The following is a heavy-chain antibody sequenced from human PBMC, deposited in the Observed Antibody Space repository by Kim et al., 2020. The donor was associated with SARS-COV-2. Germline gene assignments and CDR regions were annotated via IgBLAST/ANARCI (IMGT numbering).Heavy chain of an antibody. CDR1: GFTFSSYA. Sequence: GGSLRLSCAASGFTFSSYAMSWVRQAPGKGLEWVSAISGSGGSTYYADSVKGRFTISRDNSKNTLYLQMNSLRAEDTAVYYCAKDPPSLMTTVPTWYFDLWGRGTLVTVSS. CDR2: ISGSGGST. J-gene: IGHJ2*01. V-gene: IGHV3-23*01. CDR3: AKDPPSLMTTVPTWYFDL. D-gene: IGHD4-17*01.